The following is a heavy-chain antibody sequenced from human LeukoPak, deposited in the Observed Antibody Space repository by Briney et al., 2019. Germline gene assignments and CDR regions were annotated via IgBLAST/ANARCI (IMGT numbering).Heavy chain of an antibody. CDR1: GYTLTSYY. Sequence: ASVKVSCKASGYTLTSYYMHWARQAPGQGLEWMGIINPSGGSTSYAQKFQGRVTMTRDMSTSTDYMELSSLRSEDTAVYYCARDNSVEDTAWWFDPWGQGTLVTVSS. D-gene: IGHD4-23*01. V-gene: IGHV1-46*01. CDR2: INPSGGST. CDR3: ARDNSVEDTAWWFDP. J-gene: IGHJ5*02.